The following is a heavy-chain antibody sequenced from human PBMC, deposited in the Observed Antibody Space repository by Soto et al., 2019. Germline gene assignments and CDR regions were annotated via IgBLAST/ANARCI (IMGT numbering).Heavy chain of an antibody. CDR2: IYYSGST. Sequence: SETLSLTCTVSGGSISSYYWSWIRQPPGKGLEWIGYIYYSGSTNYNPSLKSRVTISVDTSKNQFSLKLSSVTAADTAVYYCARHPAHYYDILTGPDDWGQGTVVTVSS. CDR1: GGSISSYY. D-gene: IGHD3-9*01. V-gene: IGHV4-59*08. CDR3: ARHPAHYYDILTGPDD. J-gene: IGHJ4*02.